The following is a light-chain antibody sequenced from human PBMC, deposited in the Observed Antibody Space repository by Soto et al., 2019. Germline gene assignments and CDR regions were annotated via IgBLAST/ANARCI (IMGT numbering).Light chain of an antibody. V-gene: IGLV1-40*01. CDR2: GNN. J-gene: IGLJ3*02. CDR3: QSYDSSLSGGV. Sequence: QSVLTQPPSVSGAPGQKVTISCTRSSSNIGAAYDVHWYQHLPGTAPKLLIYGNNNRPSGVPDRFSGSKSGTSASLAITGLQAEDEADYYGQSYDSSLSGGVFGGGTKLTVL. CDR1: SSNIGAAYD.